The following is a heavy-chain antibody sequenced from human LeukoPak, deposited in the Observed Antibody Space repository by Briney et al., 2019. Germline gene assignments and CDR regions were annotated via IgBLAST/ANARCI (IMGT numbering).Heavy chain of an antibody. V-gene: IGHV3-21*01. D-gene: IGHD3-22*01. CDR2: ISVGSNYI. J-gene: IGHJ4*02. Sequence: GGSLRLSCAAHLHSLPSYSINWVRKAPGKGLEWVSSISVGSNYIYYADSVRGRFSISRDDARNSLYLQMDSLRGDDTAVYYCARLRRNSNKSGYYYYYDYWGQGTLVTVSS. CDR1: LHSLPSYS. CDR3: ARLRRNSNKSGYYYYYDY.